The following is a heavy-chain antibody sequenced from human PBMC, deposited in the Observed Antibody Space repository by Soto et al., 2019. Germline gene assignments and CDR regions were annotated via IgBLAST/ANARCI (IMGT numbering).Heavy chain of an antibody. CDR2: ISYDGSNK. CDR3: ARRYKDGRRDCISTSCLFDP. D-gene: IGHD2-2*01. Sequence: QVQLVESGGGVVQPGRSLRLSCAASGFTFSTYAMHWVRQAPGKGLEWVAVISYDGSNKYYADSVKGRFTISRDNSKNTLYRQMNSLRAEDTAVYYWARRYKDGRRDCISTSCLFDPWGQGTLVTVSS. J-gene: IGHJ5*02. V-gene: IGHV3-30-3*01. CDR1: GFTFSTYA.